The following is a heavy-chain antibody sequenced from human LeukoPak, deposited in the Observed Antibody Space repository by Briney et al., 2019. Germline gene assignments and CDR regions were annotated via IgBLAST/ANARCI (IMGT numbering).Heavy chain of an antibody. V-gene: IGHV4-31*03. J-gene: IGHJ4*02. CDR3: ARGRDLLVPGAHFDY. Sequence: SETLSLTCTVSGGSISSGDYYWSWIRQHPGKGLQWIGYIYYSGSTYYNPSLESRVTMSVDTSKNQFSLKLSSVTAADTAVYYCARGRDLLVPGAHFDYWGPGTLVTVSS. CDR1: GGSISSGDYY. D-gene: IGHD2-2*01. CDR2: IYYSGST.